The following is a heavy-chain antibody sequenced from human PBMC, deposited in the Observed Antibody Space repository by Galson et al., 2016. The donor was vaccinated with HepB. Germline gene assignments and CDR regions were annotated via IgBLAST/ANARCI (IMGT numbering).Heavy chain of an antibody. CDR1: GFTFSSYG. CDR2: ISYDGSNK. V-gene: IGHV3-30*03. D-gene: IGHD3-16*01. Sequence: SLRLSCAASGFTFSSYGMHWVRQAPGKGLEWVAVISYDGSNKYYADSVKGRFTISRDNSKSSLYLQMNSLRADDTAVYYCARGASPGFIDYWGRGTLVTVSS. J-gene: IGHJ4*02. CDR3: ARGASPGFIDY.